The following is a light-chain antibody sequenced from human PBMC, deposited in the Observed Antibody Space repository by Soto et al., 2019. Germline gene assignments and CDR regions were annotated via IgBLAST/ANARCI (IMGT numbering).Light chain of an antibody. CDR1: RSIINW. J-gene: IGKJ1*01. Sequence: DIQLTQSPSTLSASVGDRVTITCRASRSIINWLAWYQQKSGKGPKLLIYKASNLQTGVPSRFSGSGYGTEFTLTISSLQPDDVATYYGQQYSDHWTFGQGTKVEIK. CDR3: QQYSDHWT. CDR2: KAS. V-gene: IGKV1-5*03.